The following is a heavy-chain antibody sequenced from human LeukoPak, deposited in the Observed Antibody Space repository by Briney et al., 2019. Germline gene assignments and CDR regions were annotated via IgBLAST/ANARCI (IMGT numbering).Heavy chain of an antibody. CDR2: IKSDESER. Sequence: TGGSLRLSCVGSGFTFSDYWMSWVRQAPGKGLEWVANIKSDESERFFLDSVKGRFTISRDNAKNSVYLQMSSLRAEDTGVYYCATTLNIATPGHLWGQGALVTVSS. D-gene: IGHD6-13*01. CDR1: GFTFSDYW. V-gene: IGHV3-7*01. CDR3: ATTLNIATPGHL. J-gene: IGHJ4*02.